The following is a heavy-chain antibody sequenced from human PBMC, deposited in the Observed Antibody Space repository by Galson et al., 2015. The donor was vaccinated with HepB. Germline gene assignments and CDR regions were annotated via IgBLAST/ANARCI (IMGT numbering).Heavy chain of an antibody. Sequence: SLRLSCAASGFTFSSYAMHWVRQAPGKGLEWVAVISYDGSNKYYADSVKGRFTISRDNSKNTLYLQMNSLRAEDTAVYYCARASRYCSGGSCYHPYYYYGMDVWGQGTTVTVSS. CDR2: ISYDGSNK. V-gene: IGHV3-30*04. CDR3: ARASRYCSGGSCYHPYYYYGMDV. J-gene: IGHJ6*02. CDR1: GFTFSSYA. D-gene: IGHD2-15*01.